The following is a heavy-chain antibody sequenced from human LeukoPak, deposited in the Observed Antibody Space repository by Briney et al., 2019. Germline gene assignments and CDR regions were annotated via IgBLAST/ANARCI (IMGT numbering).Heavy chain of an antibody. Sequence: PSETLSLTCAVYGGSFSGYYWSWIRQPPGKGLEWIGEINHSGSTNYNPSLKSRVTISVDTSKNQFSLKLSSVTAADTAVYYCARNSGWSPFYYYYYMDVWGKGTTVTVSS. CDR3: ARNSGWSPFYYYYYMDV. CDR1: GGSFSGYY. CDR2: INHSGST. J-gene: IGHJ6*03. D-gene: IGHD2-15*01. V-gene: IGHV4-34*01.